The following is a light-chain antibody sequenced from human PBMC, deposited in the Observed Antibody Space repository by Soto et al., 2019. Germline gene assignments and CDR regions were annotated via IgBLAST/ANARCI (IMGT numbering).Light chain of an antibody. V-gene: IGKV3-20*01. Sequence: DIVLKHSSGTLSLSAGAGGTLSCMASEIVRSNYLAWYQQKPGQAPRLLIYGASSRATGIPDRFSGSASGTDFTLTINRLETEDFAVYYCQPYGISPHFGQGTRLEIK. J-gene: IGKJ5*01. CDR3: QPYGISPH. CDR2: GAS. CDR1: EIVRSNY.